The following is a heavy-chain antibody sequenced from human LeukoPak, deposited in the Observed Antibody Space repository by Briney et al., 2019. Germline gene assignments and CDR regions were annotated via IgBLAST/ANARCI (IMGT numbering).Heavy chain of an antibody. CDR3: LFSIFQH. CDR1: GFTFSDAW. Sequence: GGSLRLSCAASGFTFSDAWMSWVRQAPGKGLEWVGRIKSKTDGETIDYATPMKDRFRISRDDSKNTLSLQMNSLKTEDTAVYYCLFSIFQHWGQGTLVTVSS. CDR2: IKSKTDGETI. V-gene: IGHV3-15*01. D-gene: IGHD3-10*02. J-gene: IGHJ1*01.